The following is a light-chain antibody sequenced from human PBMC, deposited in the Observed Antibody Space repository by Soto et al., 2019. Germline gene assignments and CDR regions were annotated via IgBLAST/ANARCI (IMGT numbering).Light chain of an antibody. V-gene: IGKV2-30*01. J-gene: IGKJ1*01. Sequence: DVVMTQSPLSLPVTLGQPASISCRSSQSLVYSDGNTYLNWFQQRPGQSPRRLIYQVSNRDSGVPDRVSGSGSGTDFSLTISRLEAEDVGVYYCVQSTRWPRTFGQGTKVEVK. CDR1: QSLVYSDGNTY. CDR2: QVS. CDR3: VQSTRWPRT.